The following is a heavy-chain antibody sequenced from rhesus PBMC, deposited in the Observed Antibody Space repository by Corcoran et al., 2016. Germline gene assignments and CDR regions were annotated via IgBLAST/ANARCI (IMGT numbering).Heavy chain of an antibody. CDR1: GGSISSGDG. J-gene: IGHJ5-2*02. Sequence: QVQLKESGPGLVKPSETLSLTCAVSGGSISSGDGWGGIRQTPGKGLGWIVTVYSTTGNTYYAPSLKTRVTFSKDTSKIQFSLSLSSVTAADTAVYYCARFVSNSLDVWGRGVLVTVSS. CDR2: VYSTTGNT. CDR3: ARFVSNSLDV. V-gene: IGHV4S7*01.